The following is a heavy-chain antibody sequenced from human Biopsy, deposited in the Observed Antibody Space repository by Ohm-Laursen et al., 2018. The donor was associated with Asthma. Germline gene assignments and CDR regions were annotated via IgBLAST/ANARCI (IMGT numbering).Heavy chain of an antibody. D-gene: IGHD1-14*01. CDR3: TRHNDY. CDR2: IDWEEDK. Sequence: TQTLTLTCSFSGFSLSSSGANVNWIRQPPGKALEWLARIDWEEDKFYSTSLRTRLTISKGSSEDQVVLTMTNMGPVDTATYYCTRHNDYWGPGTLVTVSS. J-gene: IGHJ4*02. CDR1: GFSLSSSGAN. V-gene: IGHV2-70*04.